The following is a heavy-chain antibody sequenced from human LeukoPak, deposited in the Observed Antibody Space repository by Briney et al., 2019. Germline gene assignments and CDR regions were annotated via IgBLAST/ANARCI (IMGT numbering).Heavy chain of an antibody. CDR1: GFTFSSYA. CDR2: ISYDGSNK. D-gene: IGHD5-24*01. Sequence: PGGSLRLSCAASGFTFSSYAMHWVRQAPGKGLEWVAVISYDGSNKYYADSVKGRFTISRDNSKNTLYLQMNSLRAEDTAVYYCARAGKRGRDGYNAFDYWGQGTLVTVSS. V-gene: IGHV3-30-3*01. J-gene: IGHJ4*02. CDR3: ARAGKRGRDGYNAFDY.